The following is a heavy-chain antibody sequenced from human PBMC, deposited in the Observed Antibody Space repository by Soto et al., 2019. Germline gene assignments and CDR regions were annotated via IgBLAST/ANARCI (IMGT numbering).Heavy chain of an antibody. CDR1: GYSCTTYW. D-gene: IGHD3-22*01. J-gene: IGHJ4*02. CDR2: IFPGESGT. V-gene: IGHV5-51*01. CDR3: VRTSGGYYYLAIDY. Sequence: PGESLKISCQTSGYSCTTYWDGWVRQMPGKGLEWVGIIFPGESGTRYSPSFQGQVPISADKSSRTVYLQWDSLKASDTAIYYCVRTSGGYYYLAIDYWGQGTLVTVS.